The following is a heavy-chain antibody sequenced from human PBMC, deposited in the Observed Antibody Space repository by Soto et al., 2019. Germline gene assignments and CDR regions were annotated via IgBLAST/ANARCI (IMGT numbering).Heavy chain of an antibody. Sequence: QVQLVQSGAEVKKPGSSVKVSCKASGGTFSSYTISWVRQAPGQGLEWMGRIIPILGIANYAQKFQGRVTITADKSTSTAYMELSSLGSEDTAVYYCARGEDYYDSSGWWYAFGIWGQGTMVTVSS. D-gene: IGHD3-22*01. CDR1: GGTFSSYT. V-gene: IGHV1-69*02. CDR2: IIPILGIA. CDR3: ARGEDYYDSSGWWYAFGI. J-gene: IGHJ3*02.